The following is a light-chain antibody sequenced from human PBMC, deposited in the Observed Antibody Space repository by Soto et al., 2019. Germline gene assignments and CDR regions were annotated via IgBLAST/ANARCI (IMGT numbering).Light chain of an antibody. Sequence: EMVMTQSPAILSVSPGESATLSFSASQSVNSNYLAWYQQHPGQPPRLLIYGISTRATGITDRFSGSGSGTDFTLTTSRLEPEDFAVYYCQQYGSSILTVGGGTKVDI. CDR2: GIS. CDR1: QSVNSNY. CDR3: QQYGSSILT. V-gene: IGKV3-20*01. J-gene: IGKJ4*01.